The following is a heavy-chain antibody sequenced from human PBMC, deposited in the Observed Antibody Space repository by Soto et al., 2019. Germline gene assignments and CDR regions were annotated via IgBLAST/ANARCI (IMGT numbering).Heavy chain of an antibody. CDR3: AKGGQKFGGIDY. Sequence: EVQLLESGGGLVQPGGSLRLSCAASGFTFSSYAMSWVRQAPGKGLEWVSAISGSGGSTYYADSVKGRFTISRDNSKNTLYLQMNSLRAEDTTVYYCAKGGQKFGGIDYWGQGTLVTVSS. J-gene: IGHJ4*02. CDR1: GFTFSSYA. CDR2: ISGSGGST. D-gene: IGHD3-3*01. V-gene: IGHV3-23*01.